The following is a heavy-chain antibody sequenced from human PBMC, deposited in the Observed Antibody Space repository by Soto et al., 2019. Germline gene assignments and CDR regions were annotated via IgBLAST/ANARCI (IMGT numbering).Heavy chain of an antibody. CDR3: ARDVPKGFGMDV. J-gene: IGHJ6*02. V-gene: IGHV3-30*03. CDR2: ISICGGDK. Sequence: PGGSLRLSCAASGFTFSSYSMNWVRQAPGKGLERVAVISICGGDKYYADSVKGRFTISRDNAKNSLYLQMNSLRAEDTAVYYCARDVPKGFGMDVGGQGTTVTVSS. D-gene: IGHD6-6*01. CDR1: GFTFSSYS.